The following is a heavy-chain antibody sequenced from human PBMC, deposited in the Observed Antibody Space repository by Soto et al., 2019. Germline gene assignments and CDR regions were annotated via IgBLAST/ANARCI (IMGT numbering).Heavy chain of an antibody. CDR3: AREVLPYSYYYYGMDV. CDR1: GFTFSSYS. V-gene: IGHV3-21*01. CDR2: ISSSSSYI. Sequence: EVQLVESGGGLVKPGGSLRLSCAASGFTFSSYSMNWVRQAPGKGLEWVSSISSSSSYIYYADSVKGRFTISRDNAKNSLYLQMNSLRAEDTAVYYCAREVLPYSYYYYGMDVLGQGTTVTVSS. J-gene: IGHJ6*02.